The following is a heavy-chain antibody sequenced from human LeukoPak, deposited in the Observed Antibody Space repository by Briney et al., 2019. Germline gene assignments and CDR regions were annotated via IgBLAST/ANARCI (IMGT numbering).Heavy chain of an antibody. D-gene: IGHD6-13*01. CDR1: GFTFSNYG. J-gene: IGHJ4*02. V-gene: IGHV3-66*04. CDR2: IYSGGST. CDR3: ARQEAAAGPFDY. Sequence: GSLRLSCAASGFTFSNYGMSWVRQAPGKGLEWVSVIYSGGSTYYADSVKGRFTISRDNSKNTLYLQMNSLRAEDTAVYYCARQEAAAGPFDYWGQGTLVTVSS.